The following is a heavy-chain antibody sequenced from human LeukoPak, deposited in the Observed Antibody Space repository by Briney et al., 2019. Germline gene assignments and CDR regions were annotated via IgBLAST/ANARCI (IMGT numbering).Heavy chain of an antibody. J-gene: IGHJ4*02. CDR2: ISSSSSYI. CDR1: GFTFSSYS. CDR3: ARDSSGGYDFDY. D-gene: IGHD5-12*01. Sequence: EAGGSLRLSCAASGFTFSSYSMNWVRQAPGKGLEWVSSISSSSSYIDYADSVKGRFTISRDNAKNSLYLQMNSLRAEDTAVYYCARDSSGGYDFDYWDQGTLVTVSS. V-gene: IGHV3-21*01.